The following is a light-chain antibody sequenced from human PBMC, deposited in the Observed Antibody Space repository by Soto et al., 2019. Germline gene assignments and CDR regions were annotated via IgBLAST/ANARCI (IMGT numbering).Light chain of an antibody. CDR3: QQYNKWPLS. Sequence: EIVMTQSPATLSASPGERATLSCWASQSVSSSLAWYQQKPGQAPRLLIYGASTRATGIPARFSGSGSGTVFTFNSSCLKSEDLAVYFCQQYNKWPLSFGGGTKVEI. J-gene: IGKJ4*01. V-gene: IGKV3-15*01. CDR1: QSVSSS. CDR2: GAS.